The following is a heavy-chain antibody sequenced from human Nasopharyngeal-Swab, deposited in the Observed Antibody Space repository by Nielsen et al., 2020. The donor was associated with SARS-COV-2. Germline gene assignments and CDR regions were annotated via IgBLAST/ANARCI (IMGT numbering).Heavy chain of an antibody. V-gene: IGHV3-23*01. CDR1: GFTFSSYS. CDR2: ISGSGGST. D-gene: IGHD6-6*01. CDR3: AKTASSSLYWYFDL. Sequence: GGSLRLSCAASGFTFSSYSMNWVRQAPGKGLEWVSAISGSGGSTYYADSVKGQFTISRDNSKNTLYLQMNSLRAEDTAVYYCAKTASSSLYWYFDLWGRGTLVTVSS. J-gene: IGHJ2*01.